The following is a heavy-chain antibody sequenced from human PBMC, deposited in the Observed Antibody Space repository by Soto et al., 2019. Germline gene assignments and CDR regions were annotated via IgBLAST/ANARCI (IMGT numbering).Heavy chain of an antibody. CDR1: GFTFSSYA. Sequence: VGSLRLSCAASGFTFSSYAMSWVRQAPGKGLEWVSAISGSGGSTYYADSVKGRLTISRDNSKNTLYLQMNSLRAEDTAVYYCAKFSRLRSRNFDYWGQGTLVTVSS. CDR2: ISGSGGST. CDR3: AKFSRLRSRNFDY. D-gene: IGHD4-17*01. V-gene: IGHV3-23*01. J-gene: IGHJ4*02.